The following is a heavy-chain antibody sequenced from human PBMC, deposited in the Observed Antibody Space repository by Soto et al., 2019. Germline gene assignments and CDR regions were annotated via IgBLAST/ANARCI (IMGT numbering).Heavy chain of an antibody. J-gene: IGHJ4*02. CDR2: IYWDDDK. CDR1: GFSLSPRGVG. D-gene: IGHD1-20*01. Sequence: QITLKESGPTLAKPTQTLTLTCTFSGFSLSPRGVGVGWIRQPPGKALEWLALIYWDDDKRYSPSLKSRLTITKDTSKNQVVLTMTTMDPMDTATYYCAHADNWNKGYYFDYWGQGALVTVSS. CDR3: AHADNWNKGYYFDY. V-gene: IGHV2-5*02.